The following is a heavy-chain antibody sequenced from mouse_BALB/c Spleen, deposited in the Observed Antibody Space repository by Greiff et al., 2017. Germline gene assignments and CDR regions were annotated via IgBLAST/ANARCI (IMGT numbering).Heavy chain of an antibody. CDR2: IWAGGST. D-gene: IGHD2-1*01. V-gene: IGHV2-9*02. Sequence: QVQLQQSGPGLVAPSQSLSITCTVSGFSLTSYGVHWVRQPPGKGLEWLGVIWAGGSTNYNSALMSRLSISKDNSESQVFLKMNSLQTDDTARYYSARGEETTDVNYFDYWGQGATLTVSS. CDR1: GFSLTSYG. CDR3: ARGEETTDVNYFDY. J-gene: IGHJ2*01.